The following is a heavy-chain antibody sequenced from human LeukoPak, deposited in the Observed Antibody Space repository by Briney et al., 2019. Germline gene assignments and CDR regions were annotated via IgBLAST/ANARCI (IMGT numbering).Heavy chain of an antibody. J-gene: IGHJ3*02. CDR2: FDPEDGET. Sequence: GASVKVSCKVSGYTLTELSMHWVRQAPGKGLEWMGGFDPEDGETIYAQKFQGRVTMTEDTSTDTAYMELSSLRSEDTAVYYCATGSMITFGGVIVHDAFDIWGQGTMVTVSS. CDR3: ATGSMITFGGVIVHDAFDI. D-gene: IGHD3-16*02. CDR1: GYTLTELS. V-gene: IGHV1-24*01.